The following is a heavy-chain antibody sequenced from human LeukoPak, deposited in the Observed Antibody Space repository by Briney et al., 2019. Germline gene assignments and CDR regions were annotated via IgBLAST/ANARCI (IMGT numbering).Heavy chain of an antibody. J-gene: IGHJ4*02. V-gene: IGHV4-30-2*01. CDR3: ARVRGGSPKYYFDY. D-gene: IGHD2-15*01. CDR1: GGSISSGGYY. Sequence: PSETLSLTCTVSGGSISSGGYYWSWIRQPPGKGLEWIGYIYHSGSTYYNPSLKSRVTISVDRSKNQFSLKLSSVTAADTAVYYCARVRGGSPKYYFDYWGQGTLVTVSS. CDR2: IYHSGST.